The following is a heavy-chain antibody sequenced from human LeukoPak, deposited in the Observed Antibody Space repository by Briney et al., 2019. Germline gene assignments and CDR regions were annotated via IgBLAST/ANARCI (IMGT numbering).Heavy chain of an antibody. CDR3: AGGGRVNAFDI. CDR2: IYYSGST. CDR1: GGSISSGGYY. Sequence: SETLSLTCTVSGGSISSGGYYWSWIPQHPGKGLEWIGYIYYSGSTYYNPSLKSRVTITVDTYKNQFSLKLSSVTAADTAVYYCAGGGRVNAFDIWGQGKMVTVSS. D-gene: IGHD1-26*01. V-gene: IGHV4-31*03. J-gene: IGHJ3*02.